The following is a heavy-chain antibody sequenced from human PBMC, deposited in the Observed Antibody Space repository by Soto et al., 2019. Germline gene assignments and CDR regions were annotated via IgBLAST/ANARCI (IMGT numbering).Heavy chain of an antibody. D-gene: IGHD5-12*01. V-gene: IGHV3-7*01. CDR2: INKDGSEK. CDR3: ARSKWLRLDY. CDR1: GFTFSSYW. J-gene: IGHJ4*02. Sequence: EVQLVESGGGLVQPGGSLRLSCAASGFTFSSYWMSWVRQAPGKGLEWVANINKDGSEKYYVDSVKGRFNIYRDNAKNSLYLQMNSLRAEDTAVYYCARSKWLRLDYWGQGTLVTVSS.